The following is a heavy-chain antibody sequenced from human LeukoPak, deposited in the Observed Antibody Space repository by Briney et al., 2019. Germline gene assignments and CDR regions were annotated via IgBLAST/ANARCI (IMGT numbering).Heavy chain of an antibody. J-gene: IGHJ6*02. CDR3: ARERKSSGYYYYYYYGTDV. V-gene: IGHV3-11*01. CDR1: GFTFSDYY. CDR2: ISSSGSTI. Sequence: GGSLRLSCAASGFTFSDYYMSWIRQAPGKGLEWVSYISSSGSTIYYADSVKGRFTISRDNAKNSLYLQMNSLRAEDTAVYYCARERKSSGYYYYYYYGTDVWGQGTTVTVSS. D-gene: IGHD3-22*01.